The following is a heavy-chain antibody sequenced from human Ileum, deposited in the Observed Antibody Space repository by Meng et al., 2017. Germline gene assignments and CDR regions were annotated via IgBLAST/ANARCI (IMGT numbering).Heavy chain of an antibody. CDR1: GFTVSDNY. J-gene: IGHJ4*02. Sequence: GPLGASGGGLVQPGGSLRLSCSVSGFTVSDNYIHWVRQAPGKGLEWVSGLRAAGNTFYADSVEGRFTFSRDNSKNTVFLQMNDLRPEDTAVYYCVRGGGYIIAYWGQGSLVTVSS. CDR3: VRGGGYIIAY. V-gene: IGHV3-66*02. CDR2: LRAAGNT. D-gene: IGHD6-25*01.